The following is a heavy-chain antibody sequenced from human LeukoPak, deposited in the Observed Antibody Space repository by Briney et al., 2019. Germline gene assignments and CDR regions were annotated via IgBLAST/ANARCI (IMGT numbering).Heavy chain of an antibody. Sequence: GASVKVSCKASGYTFTGYYMHWVRQAPGQGLEWMGWINPNSGGTNYAQKFQGWVTMTRDTSISTAYMELSSLRSEDTAVYYCARHVAYYGSGSHFDYWGQGTLVTVSS. D-gene: IGHD3-10*01. J-gene: IGHJ4*02. CDR1: GYTFTGYY. V-gene: IGHV1-2*04. CDR3: ARHVAYYGSGSHFDY. CDR2: INPNSGGT.